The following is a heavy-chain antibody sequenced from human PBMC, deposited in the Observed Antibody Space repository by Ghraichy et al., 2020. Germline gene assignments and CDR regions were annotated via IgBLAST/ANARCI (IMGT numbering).Heavy chain of an antibody. V-gene: IGHV4-59*01. Sequence: SETLSLTCTVSGGSISSYYWSWIRQPPGKGLEWIGYIYYSGSTNYNPSPKSRVTISVDTSKNQFSLKLSTVTAADTAVYYCARLDCSSTSCQLDYWGQGTLVTVSS. J-gene: IGHJ4*02. CDR1: GGSISSYY. CDR3: ARLDCSSTSCQLDY. CDR2: IYYSGST. D-gene: IGHD2-2*01.